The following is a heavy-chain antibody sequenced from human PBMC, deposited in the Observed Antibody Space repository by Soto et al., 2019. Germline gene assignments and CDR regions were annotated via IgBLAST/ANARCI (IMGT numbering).Heavy chain of an antibody. J-gene: IGHJ4*02. Sequence: ASVKVSCKASGYTFTGYYMHWVRQAPGQGLEWMGWANPNSGGTNYAQKFQGWVTMTRDTSISTAYMELSRLRSDDTAVYYCATSRVSIAVAGETEYYFDYWGQGTLVTVSS. CDR3: ATSRVSIAVAGETEYYFDY. D-gene: IGHD6-19*01. V-gene: IGHV1-2*04. CDR2: ANPNSGGT. CDR1: GYTFTGYY.